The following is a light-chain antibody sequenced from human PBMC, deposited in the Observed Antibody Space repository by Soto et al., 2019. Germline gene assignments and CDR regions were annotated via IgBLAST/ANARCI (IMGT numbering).Light chain of an antibody. CDR2: DTT. CDR3: QSFDTNLNAVV. CDR1: GSNIGAGYD. V-gene: IGLV1-40*01. J-gene: IGLJ2*01. Sequence: QSVLTQPPSVSGAPGQSVTISCIGSGSNIGAGYDVHWCQQLPGVAPKLLIFDTTNRPSGVPGRFSGSKSGASASLAITGLLPEDEADFFCQSFDTNLNAVVFGGGTQLTVL.